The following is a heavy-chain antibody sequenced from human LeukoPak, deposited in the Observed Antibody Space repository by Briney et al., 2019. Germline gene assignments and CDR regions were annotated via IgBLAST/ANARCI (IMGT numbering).Heavy chain of an antibody. D-gene: IGHD1-26*01. Sequence: GGSLRLSCAASGCTFSSYWMSWVRQAPGRGLEWVANIKGDGSDNHYVDSVRGRFTISRDNAKNSLYLQMNSLRAEDTAVYYCARDLGYYRADYWGQGTLVTVSS. CDR1: GCTFSSYW. CDR3: ARDLGYYRADY. V-gene: IGHV3-7*04. CDR2: IKGDGSDN. J-gene: IGHJ4*02.